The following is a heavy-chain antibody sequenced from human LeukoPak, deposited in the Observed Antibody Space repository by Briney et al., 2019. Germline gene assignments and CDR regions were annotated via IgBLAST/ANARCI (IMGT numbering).Heavy chain of an antibody. V-gene: IGHV4-30-2*01. J-gene: IGHJ5*02. Sequence: SQTLSFTCTVSGGSISSGGYYWSWIRQPPGKGLEWIGYIYHSGSTYYNPSLKSRVTISVDRSKNQFSLKLSSVTAADTAVYYCARMVGSPPDNWFDPWGQGTLVTVSS. D-gene: IGHD2-15*01. CDR3: ARMVGSPPDNWFDP. CDR1: GGSISSGGYY. CDR2: IYHSGST.